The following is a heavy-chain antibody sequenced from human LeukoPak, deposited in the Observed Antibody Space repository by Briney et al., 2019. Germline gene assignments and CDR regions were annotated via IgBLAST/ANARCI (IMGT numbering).Heavy chain of an antibody. D-gene: IGHD3-10*01. J-gene: IGHJ4*02. CDR3: AKVTAYYYGSGSYYNEPYFDY. CDR2: ISGIGGST. Sequence: GGSLRLSCAASGFTFSSYAMSWVRQAPGKGLEWVSAISGIGGSTYYADSVKGRFTISRDNSKNTLYLQMNSLRAEDTAVYYCAKVTAYYYGSGSYYNEPYFDYWGQGTLVTVSS. V-gene: IGHV3-23*01. CDR1: GFTFSSYA.